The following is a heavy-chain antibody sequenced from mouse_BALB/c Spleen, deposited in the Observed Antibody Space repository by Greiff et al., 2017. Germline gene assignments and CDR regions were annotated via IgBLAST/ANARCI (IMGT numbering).Heavy chain of an antibody. CDR2: INPYNDGT. J-gene: IGHJ4*01. D-gene: IGHD2-4*01. CDR3: ATSTMITTGAMDY. CDR1: GYTFTSYV. V-gene: IGHV1-14*01. Sequence: VQLQQSGPELVKPGASVKMSCKASGYTFTSYVMHWVKQKPGQGLEWIGYINPYNDGTKYNEKFKGKATLTSDKSSSTAYMQLKSLTSEDSAVYYCATSTMITTGAMDYWGQGTSVTVSS.